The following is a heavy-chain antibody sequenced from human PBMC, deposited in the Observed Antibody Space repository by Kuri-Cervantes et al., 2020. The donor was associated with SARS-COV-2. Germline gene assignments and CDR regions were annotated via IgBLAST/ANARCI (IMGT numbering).Heavy chain of an antibody. CDR1: GGSFSGYY. V-gene: IGHV4-34*01. Sequence: LRLSCAVYGGSFSGYYWSWIRQPPGKGLEWIGEINHSGSTNYNLSLKSRVTISVDTSKNQFSLKLSSVTAADTAVYYCAAKGCHNQKRTSCYNDYWGQGTLVTVSS. CDR2: INHSGST. CDR3: AAKGCHNQKRTSCYNDY. J-gene: IGHJ4*02. D-gene: IGHD2-2*01.